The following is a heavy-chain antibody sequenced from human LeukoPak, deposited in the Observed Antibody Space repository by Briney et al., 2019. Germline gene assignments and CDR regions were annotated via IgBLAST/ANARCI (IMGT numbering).Heavy chain of an antibody. CDR1: GFTFSSYG. D-gene: IGHD1/OR15-1a*01. CDR2: IRYDGSNK. V-gene: IGHV3-30*02. J-gene: IGHJ6*03. Sequence: GGSLRLSCAASGFTFSSYGMHWVRQAPGKGLEWVAFIRYDGSNKYYADSVKGRFTISRDNSKNTLYLQMNSLRAEDTAVYYCAKDHTNWIKDHYYYYYYMDVWGKGTTVTVSS. CDR3: AKDHTNWIKDHYYYYYYMDV.